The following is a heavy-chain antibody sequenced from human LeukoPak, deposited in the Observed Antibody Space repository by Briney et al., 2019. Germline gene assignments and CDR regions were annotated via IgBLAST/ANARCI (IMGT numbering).Heavy chain of an antibody. CDR2: IYYSGST. CDR1: GGSISSGDYY. D-gene: IGHD2-2*01. J-gene: IGHJ3*02. V-gene: IGHV4-30-4*08. CDR3: ARERPRSSFQLLHDAFDI. Sequence: PSETLSLTCTVSGGSISSGDYYWSWIRQPPGKGLEWIGYIYYSGSTYYNPSLKSRVTISVDTSKNQFSLKLSSVTAADTAVYYCARERPRSSFQLLHDAFDIWGQGTMVTVSS.